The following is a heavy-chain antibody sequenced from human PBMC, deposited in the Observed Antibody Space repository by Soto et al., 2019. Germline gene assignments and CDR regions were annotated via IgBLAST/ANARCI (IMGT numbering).Heavy chain of an antibody. CDR1: GGSISSGGYY. J-gene: IGHJ6*02. Sequence: SETLSLTCTVSGGSISSGGYYWSWIRQHPGKGLEWIGYIYYSGSTYYNPSLKSRVTISVDTSKNQFSLKLSSVTAADTAVYYCARADYSGYDMTVGMDVWGPGNTVTVS. V-gene: IGHV4-31*03. D-gene: IGHD5-12*01. CDR2: IYYSGST. CDR3: ARADYSGYDMTVGMDV.